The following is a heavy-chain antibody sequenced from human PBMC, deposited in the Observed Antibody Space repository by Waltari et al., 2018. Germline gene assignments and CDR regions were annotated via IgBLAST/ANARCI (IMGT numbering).Heavy chain of an antibody. V-gene: IGHV3-7*01. CDR1: GFIFSNYW. J-gene: IGHJ4*02. D-gene: IGHD1-1*01. Sequence: EVQLVESGGGLVQPGGSLRLSCAASGFIFSNYWMGWVRQAPGRGVEWVADRRHIGSEMYYVESVKCRFTISRDNAENTLYLQMNSLRAEDTAVYYCAKDLGIGGGTTEFDHWGQGTLVTVSS. CDR3: AKDLGIGGGTTEFDH. CDR2: RRHIGSEM.